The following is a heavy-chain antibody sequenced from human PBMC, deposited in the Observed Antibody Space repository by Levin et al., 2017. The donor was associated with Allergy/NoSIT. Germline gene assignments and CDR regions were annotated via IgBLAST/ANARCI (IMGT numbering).Heavy chain of an antibody. Sequence: SETLSLTCAVSGGSISSGGYSWSWIRQPPGKGLEWIGYIYHSGSTYYNPSLKSRVTISVDRSKNQFSLKLSSVTAADTAVYYCARVSVEQQLGFDYWGQGTLVTVSS. J-gene: IGHJ4*02. D-gene: IGHD6-13*01. CDR2: IYHSGST. CDR3: ARVSVEQQLGFDY. V-gene: IGHV4-30-2*01. CDR1: GGSISSGGYS.